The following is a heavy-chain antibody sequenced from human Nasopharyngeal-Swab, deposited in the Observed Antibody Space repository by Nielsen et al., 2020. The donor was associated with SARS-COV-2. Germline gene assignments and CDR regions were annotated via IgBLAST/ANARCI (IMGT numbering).Heavy chain of an antibody. CDR3: ARGAWATPHSD. V-gene: IGHV3-23*01. Sequence: GGSLRLSCASSGFTLNTYAMSWVRQAPGAGLEWVSAISDSGGRTYYADSVKGRFTISRDNSKNTLYLQMNSLRAEDTAVYYCARGAWATPHSDWGQGTLVTVSS. D-gene: IGHD5-24*01. J-gene: IGHJ4*02. CDR2: ISDSGGRT. CDR1: GFTLNTYA.